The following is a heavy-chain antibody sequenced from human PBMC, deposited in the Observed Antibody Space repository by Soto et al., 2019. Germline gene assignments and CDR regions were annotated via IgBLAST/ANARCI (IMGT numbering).Heavy chain of an antibody. J-gene: IGHJ6*02. CDR3: ARESFLPLRFLEWPPTPDGMDV. Sequence: GGSLRLSCAASGFTFSSYGMHWVRQAPGKGLEWVAVIWNDGNNNYYPDSVKGRFTISRDNSRNTLYLQMNSLRAEDTAVYYCARESFLPLRFLEWPPTPDGMDVWGQGTTVTVSS. D-gene: IGHD3-3*01. CDR2: IWNDGNNN. CDR1: GFTFSSYG. V-gene: IGHV3-33*01.